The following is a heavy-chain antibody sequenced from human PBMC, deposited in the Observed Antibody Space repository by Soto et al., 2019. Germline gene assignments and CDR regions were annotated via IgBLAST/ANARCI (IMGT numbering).Heavy chain of an antibody. CDR2: ISKDGSHK. D-gene: IGHD3-10*01. CDR1: GFSFSRYA. V-gene: IGHV3-30*04. Sequence: GGSLRLSCAASGFSFSRYAIHWVRQAPGKGLEWVAVISKDGSHKYYLESVKGRFTISRDNSKNILSLQMNSLRDEDTAVYYCARSRSGAVADSFDFWGQGTLVTVSS. J-gene: IGHJ4*02. CDR3: ARSRSGAVADSFDF.